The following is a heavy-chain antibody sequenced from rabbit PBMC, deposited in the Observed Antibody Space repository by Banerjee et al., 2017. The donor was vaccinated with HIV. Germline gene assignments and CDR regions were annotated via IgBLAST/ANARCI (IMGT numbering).Heavy chain of an antibody. CDR3: ARGNYWAYRYPFFNL. CDR2: IYAGSGGTT. D-gene: IGHD6-1*01. Sequence: QEQLVESGGDLVQPEGSLTLTCTASGFSFSSSYWICWVRQAPGKGLEWIACIYAGSGGTTYYASWAKGRFTISKTSSTTVTLQMTSLTAADTATYFCARGNYWAYRYPFFNLWGQGTLVTVS. J-gene: IGHJ4*01. CDR1: GFSFSSSYW. V-gene: IGHV1S45*01.